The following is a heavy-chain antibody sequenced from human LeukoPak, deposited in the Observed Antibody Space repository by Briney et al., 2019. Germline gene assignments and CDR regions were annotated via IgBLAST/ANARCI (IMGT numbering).Heavy chain of an antibody. Sequence: GGSLRLSCVASGFTFGNFGMHWVRQAPGKGLEWVAFIPYAAKDRYYVDSVKGRFTISRDNSKNTLYLQMNSLRAEDTALYYCAKTYYYGSATYSPSDVFHIWGQGTMVTVSS. V-gene: IGHV3-30*02. CDR2: IPYAAKDR. D-gene: IGHD3-10*01. CDR3: AKTYYYGSATYSPSDVFHI. CDR1: GFTFGNFG. J-gene: IGHJ3*02.